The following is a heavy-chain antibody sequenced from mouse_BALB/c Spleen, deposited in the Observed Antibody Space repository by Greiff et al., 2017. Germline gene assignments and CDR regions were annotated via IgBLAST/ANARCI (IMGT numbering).Heavy chain of an antibody. J-gene: IGHJ4*01. CDR3: ARSTTVVAPYAMDY. CDR2: IDPYDSET. CDR1: GYTFTSYW. V-gene: IGHV1-52*01. D-gene: IGHD1-1*01. Sequence: QVQLQQPGAELVRPGASVKLSCKASGYTFTSYWMNWVKQRPEQGLEWIGRIDPYDSETHYNQKFKDKAILTVDKSSSTAYMQLSSLTSEDSAVYDCARSTTVVAPYAMDYWGQGTSVTVSS.